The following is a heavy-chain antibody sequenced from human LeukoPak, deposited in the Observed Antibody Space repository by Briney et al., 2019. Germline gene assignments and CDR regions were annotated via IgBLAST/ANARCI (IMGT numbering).Heavy chain of an antibody. J-gene: IGHJ3*02. D-gene: IGHD3-9*01. CDR3: ARAFYDILTGYPYDAFDT. Sequence: PGGSLRLSCAASGFTFSSYSMHWVRQAPGKGLEWVAVIWYDGSNKYYADSVKGRFTISRDNSKNTLFLQMNSLRAEDTAVYYCARAFYDILTGYPYDAFDTWGQGTMVTVSS. CDR1: GFTFSSYS. CDR2: IWYDGSNK. V-gene: IGHV3-33*01.